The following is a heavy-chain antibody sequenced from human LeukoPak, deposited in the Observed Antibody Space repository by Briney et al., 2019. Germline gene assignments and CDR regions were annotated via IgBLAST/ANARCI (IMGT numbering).Heavy chain of an antibody. D-gene: IGHD3-10*01. CDR1: GGSVSSGSYY. CDR3: ARDLDYYGSGSYFDY. Sequence: SETLSLTCTVSGGSVSSGSYYWSWIRQPPGKGLEWIGYIYYSGSTNYNPSLKSRVTISVDTSKNQFSLKLSSVTAADTAVYYCARDLDYYGSGSYFDYWGQGTLVTVSS. J-gene: IGHJ4*02. V-gene: IGHV4-61*01. CDR2: IYYSGST.